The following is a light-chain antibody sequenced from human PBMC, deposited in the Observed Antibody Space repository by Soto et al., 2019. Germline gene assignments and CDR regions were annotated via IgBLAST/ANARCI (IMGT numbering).Light chain of an antibody. CDR1: QSVSSY. CDR2: GAS. Sequence: EIVLTQSPATLSLSPGERATLSCRASQSVSSYLAWYQQKPGQAPRLLMYGASTRATGIPARFSGSGSGTEFTLTISSLRSEDFAIYYCQQYNNWPYTFGQGTKVDIK. J-gene: IGKJ2*01. V-gene: IGKV3-15*01. CDR3: QQYNNWPYT.